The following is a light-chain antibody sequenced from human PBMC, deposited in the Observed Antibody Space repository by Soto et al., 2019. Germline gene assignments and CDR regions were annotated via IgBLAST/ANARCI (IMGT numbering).Light chain of an antibody. V-gene: IGKV2-28*01. Sequence: DIVMTQSPISLPVTPGEPASISCRSSQSLLHSNGYNYLDWYLQKPGQSPQLLIYLGSNRASGVPDRFIGSGSCTDFTLKISRVEAADVGVYYCMQALQTPFTFCHWTKVDIK. CDR1: QSLLHSNGYNY. CDR3: MQALQTPFT. CDR2: LGS. J-gene: IGKJ3*01.